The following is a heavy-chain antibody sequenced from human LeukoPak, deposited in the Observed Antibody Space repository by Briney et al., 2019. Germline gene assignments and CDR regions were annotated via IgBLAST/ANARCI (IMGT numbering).Heavy chain of an antibody. D-gene: IGHD5-18*01. CDR1: GGSISSGNYY. CDR2: IHTSGST. Sequence: SQILSLTCTVSGGSISSGNYYWSWIRQPAGKTLEWIGRIHTSGSTNYNPSLKSRVSISIDTSKNQFSLKLSSVTAADTAVYYCARDRDTAMPYYFDSWGQGTLVTVSS. CDR3: ARDRDTAMPYYFDS. J-gene: IGHJ4*02. V-gene: IGHV4-61*02.